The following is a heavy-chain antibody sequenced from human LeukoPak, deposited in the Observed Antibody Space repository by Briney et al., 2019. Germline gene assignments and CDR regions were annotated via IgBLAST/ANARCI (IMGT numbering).Heavy chain of an antibody. D-gene: IGHD7-27*01. CDR3: ARDSGDITGYFDY. CDR1: GFTSSSYA. Sequence: GGSLRLSCAASGFTSSSYAMSWVRQAPGKGLEWVSAISGSGGSTYYADSVKGRFTISRDNSKNTLYLQMNSLRAEDTAVYYCARDSGDITGYFDYWGQGTLVTVSS. V-gene: IGHV3-23*01. CDR2: ISGSGGST. J-gene: IGHJ4*02.